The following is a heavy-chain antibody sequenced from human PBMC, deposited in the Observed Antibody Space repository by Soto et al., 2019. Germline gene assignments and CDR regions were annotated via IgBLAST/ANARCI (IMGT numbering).Heavy chain of an antibody. CDR2: IKQDGSEK. V-gene: IGHV3-7*01. D-gene: IGHD3-3*01. CDR1: GFTFTNYW. CDR3: ARAMGGLWSGYPEGGFDY. J-gene: IGHJ4*02. Sequence: PGGSLRLSCAASGFTFTNYWMSWVRQAPGKGLEWVANIKQDGSEKYYADSAKGRFIISRDNAKTSLYLQMNSLRAEDTAVYYCARAMGGLWSGYPEGGFDYWRQVPPVTVSS.